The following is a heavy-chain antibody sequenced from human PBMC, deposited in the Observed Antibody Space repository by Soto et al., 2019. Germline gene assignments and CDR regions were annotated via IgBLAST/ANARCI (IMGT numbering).Heavy chain of an antibody. CDR3: AREGVSAWYQSLDY. J-gene: IGHJ4*02. V-gene: IGHV3-30-3*01. CDR1: GFTFSTYT. CDR2: ISSDGSNK. Sequence: QVQLVESGGGVVQPGRSLRLSCAASGFTFSTYTMHWVRQAPGKGLEWVAVISSDGSNKYYADSVKGRFTISRDNSKNTLYLQMNSLRTEDTAVYYCAREGVSAWYQSLDYWGQGTLVTVSS. D-gene: IGHD6-19*01.